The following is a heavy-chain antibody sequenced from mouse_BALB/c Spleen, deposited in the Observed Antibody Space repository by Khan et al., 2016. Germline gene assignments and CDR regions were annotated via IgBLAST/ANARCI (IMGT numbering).Heavy chain of an antibody. CDR1: GFSLSTSGMG. V-gene: IGHV8-12*01. CDR2: IYWDDDK. Sequence: QVTLKESGPGILQPSQTLSLTCSFSGFSLSTSGMGVSWIRQPSGKGLEWLAHIYWDDDKRYNPSLKSRLTISKDTSSKQVFLKITSVDTADTATYYCAADDSFAYWGQGTLVTVSA. J-gene: IGHJ3*01. D-gene: IGHD2-13*01. CDR3: AADDSFAY.